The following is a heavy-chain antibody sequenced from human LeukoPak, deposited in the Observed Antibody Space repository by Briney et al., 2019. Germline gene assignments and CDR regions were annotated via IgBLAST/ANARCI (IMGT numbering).Heavy chain of an antibody. D-gene: IGHD6-25*01. V-gene: IGHV1-8*03. CDR1: GYTFTNYH. Sequence: GPVKVSCKASGYTFTNYHINWVRQAPGQGLEWVGWMNPNNGDSGFAQNFQGRVAITRDTSMSTAYMDLGSLRSEDTAVYFCARTTSFTASGYDYWGQGTLVTVSS. J-gene: IGHJ4*02. CDR2: MNPNNGDS. CDR3: ARTTSFTASGYDY.